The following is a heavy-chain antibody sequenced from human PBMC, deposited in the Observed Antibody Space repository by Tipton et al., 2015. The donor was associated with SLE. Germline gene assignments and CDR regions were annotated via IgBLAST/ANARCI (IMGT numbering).Heavy chain of an antibody. V-gene: IGHV4-61*02. CDR1: GGSISSGSYY. CDR2: IYTSGST. Sequence: TLSLTCTVSGGSISSGSYYWSWIRQPAGKGLEWIGRIYTSGSTNYNPSLKSRVTISVDTSKNQFSLKLSSVTAADTAVYYCARGPGAFDYWGHGTLVTVSS. D-gene: IGHD3-10*01. J-gene: IGHJ4*01. CDR3: ARGPGAFDY.